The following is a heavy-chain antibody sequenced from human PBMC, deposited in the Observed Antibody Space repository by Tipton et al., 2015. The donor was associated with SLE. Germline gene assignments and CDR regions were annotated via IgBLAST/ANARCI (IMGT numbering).Heavy chain of an antibody. J-gene: IGHJ4*02. CDR3: AKGLIAAAGDYFDY. V-gene: IGHV3-23*01. CDR2: ISGSGGST. CDR1: GFTFDDYG. D-gene: IGHD6-13*01. Sequence: SLRLSCAASGFTFDDYGMSWVRQAPGKGLEWVSGISGSGGSTYYADSVKGRFTISRDNSKNTLYLQMNSLRAEDTAVYYCAKGLIAAAGDYFDYWGQGTLVPVSS.